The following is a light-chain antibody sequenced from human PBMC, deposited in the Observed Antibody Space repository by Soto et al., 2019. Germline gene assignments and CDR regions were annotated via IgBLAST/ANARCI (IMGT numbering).Light chain of an antibody. CDR1: QSVSNNY. J-gene: IGKJ5*01. CDR3: QQYVSSPIT. CDR2: AAS. V-gene: IGKV3-20*01. Sequence: EIVLTQSPGALSLSPGARATLXCRASQSVSNNYLAWYQQKPGQTPRLLIYAASSRAAGIPDRFSGSGSGTDFTLTINRLEPEDFAVYYCQQYVSSPITFGQGTRLEIK.